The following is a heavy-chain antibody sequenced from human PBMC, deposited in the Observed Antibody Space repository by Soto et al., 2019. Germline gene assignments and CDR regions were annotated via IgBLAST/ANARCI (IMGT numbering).Heavy chain of an antibody. Sequence: EVQLVEPGGGLVQPGGSLRLSCAASGFTFSSSWMHWVRQAPGKGLVWVSGISSDGSRISYAVTVRGRSTISRDHAKNTLSVEMSSLRGEDTAVYYCVTTTEQGYWGQGTLVTVSS. CDR2: ISSDGSRI. CDR1: GFTFSSSW. J-gene: IGHJ4*02. CDR3: VTTTEQGY. D-gene: IGHD4-17*01. V-gene: IGHV3-74*01.